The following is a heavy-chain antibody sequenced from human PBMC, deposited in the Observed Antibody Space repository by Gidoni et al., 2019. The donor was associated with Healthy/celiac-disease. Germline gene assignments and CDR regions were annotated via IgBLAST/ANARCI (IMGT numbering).Heavy chain of an antibody. CDR3: AIEDSSGWYLGFDY. CDR2: ISGSGGST. D-gene: IGHD6-19*01. V-gene: IGHV3-23*01. J-gene: IGHJ4*02. CDR1: GFNFSSYA. Sequence: EVQLLESGGGLVQPGGSLRLSCAASGFNFSSYAMSWVRQAPGKGLEWVSAISGSGGSTDYADSVKGRFTISRDNSKNTLYLQMNSLRAEDTAVYYCAIEDSSGWYLGFDYWGQGTLVTVSS.